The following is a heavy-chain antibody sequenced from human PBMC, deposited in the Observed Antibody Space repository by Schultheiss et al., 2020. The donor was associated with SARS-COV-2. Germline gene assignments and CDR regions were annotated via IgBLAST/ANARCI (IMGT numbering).Heavy chain of an antibody. CDR2: ISGSGGST. D-gene: IGHD5-18*01. V-gene: IGHV3-23*01. Sequence: GGSLRLSCAASGFTFSSYEMNWVRQAPGKGLEWVSAISGSGGSTYYADSVKGRFTISRDNSKNTLYLQMNSLRAEDTALYYCAKDVDTAMVYMDVWGKGTTVTVSS. CDR3: AKDVDTAMVYMDV. CDR1: GFTFSSYE. J-gene: IGHJ6*03.